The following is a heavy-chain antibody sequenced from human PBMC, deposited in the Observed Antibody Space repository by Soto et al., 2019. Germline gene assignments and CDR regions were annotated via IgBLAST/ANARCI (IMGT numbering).Heavy chain of an antibody. D-gene: IGHD2-21*01. CDR1: GGTFTTYT. CDR3: AFDVKTGVVYFDY. J-gene: IGHJ4*02. V-gene: IGHV1-69*02. CDR2: IIPIFGLA. Sequence: QVQLVQSGAEVKKPGSSVKVSCKVSGGTFTTYTISWVRQAPGQGLEWMGRIIPIFGLANPAQKFQDRVTITADTSTNTAFMEINSLKSEDTAVYYCAFDVKTGVVYFDYWGQGTLVTVSS.